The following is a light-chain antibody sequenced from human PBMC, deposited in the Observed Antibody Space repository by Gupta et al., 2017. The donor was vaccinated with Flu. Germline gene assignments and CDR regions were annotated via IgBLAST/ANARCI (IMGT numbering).Light chain of an antibody. J-gene: IGLJ3*02. V-gene: IGLV1-47*01. Sequence: QSVLTQSPSASGPPGQTVTISCSGSSSNIGSKFVSWYQQVPGMAPKLVIYKNNQWPSGVPDRFSGSKSGTSASLAISGLRPEDEADYFCAAWDDSLSGLTWVFGGGTKLTVL. CDR1: SSNIGSKF. CDR2: KNN. CDR3: AAWDDSLSGLTWV.